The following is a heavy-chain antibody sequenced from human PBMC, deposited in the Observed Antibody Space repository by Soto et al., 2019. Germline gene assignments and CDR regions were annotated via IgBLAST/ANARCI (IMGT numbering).Heavy chain of an antibody. Sequence: PGGSLRLSRAASGFTFSSYGMHWVRQAPGKGLEWVAVISYDGSNKYYADSVKGRFTISRDNSKNTLYLQMNSLRAEDTAVYYCAKDLAYSSGWYVPFLGMDVWGQGTTVTVSS. J-gene: IGHJ6*02. CDR1: GFTFSSYG. CDR2: ISYDGSNK. V-gene: IGHV3-30*18. CDR3: AKDLAYSSGWYVPFLGMDV. D-gene: IGHD6-19*01.